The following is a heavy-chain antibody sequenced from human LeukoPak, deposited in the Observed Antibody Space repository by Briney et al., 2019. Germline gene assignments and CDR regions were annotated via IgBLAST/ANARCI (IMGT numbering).Heavy chain of an antibody. V-gene: IGHV4-4*07. D-gene: IGHD2-15*01. Sequence: KTSETLSLTCTVSDGSINNYYWSWIRQPAGKGLEWIGRIYTRGSTNYNPSLKSRVTMSVDTSKNQFSLKLSSVTAADTAVYYCARGRYCSADICSGGDAFDIWGQGTMVSVSS. CDR3: ARGRYCSADICSGGDAFDI. J-gene: IGHJ3*02. CDR2: IYTRGST. CDR1: DGSINNYY.